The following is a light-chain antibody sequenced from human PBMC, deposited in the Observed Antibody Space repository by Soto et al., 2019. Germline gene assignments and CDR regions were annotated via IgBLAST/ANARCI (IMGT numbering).Light chain of an antibody. CDR2: DTS. CDR3: QQYNNWPPIT. J-gene: IGKJ5*01. V-gene: IGKV3-15*01. CDR1: QSVSSN. Sequence: EIVLTQSPGTLSLSPGERASLSCRASQSVSSNYLAWFQQKPGQAPRLLIYDTSTRATGIPARFSGSGSGTEFTLTISSLQSEDFAVYYCQQYNNWPPITFGQGTRLE.